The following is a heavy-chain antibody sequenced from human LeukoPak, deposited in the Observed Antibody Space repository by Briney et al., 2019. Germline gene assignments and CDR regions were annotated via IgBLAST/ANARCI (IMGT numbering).Heavy chain of an antibody. D-gene: IGHD3-3*01. CDR2: IKSKTYGGTT. Sequence: GSLRLSCAASGFPFSNAWMSWVRQAPGKGLEWVGRIKSKTYGGTTDYAAPVKGRFTISRDDSKDTLYLQMNSLRAEDTAVYYCVIWSGYYMWGQGTLVTVSS. J-gene: IGHJ4*02. CDR1: GFPFSNAW. CDR3: VIWSGYYM. V-gene: IGHV3-15*01.